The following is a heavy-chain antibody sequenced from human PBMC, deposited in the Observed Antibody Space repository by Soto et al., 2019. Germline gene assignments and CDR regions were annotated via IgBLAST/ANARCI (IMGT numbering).Heavy chain of an antibody. Sequence: SETLSLTCTVSGGSISSYYWSWIRQPPGKGLEWIGYIYYSGSTNYNPSLKSRVTISVDTSKNQFSLKLSSVTAADTAVYYCARWPTYCSSTSCYEAFRQYAFDIWAQGTMVTVSS. V-gene: IGHV4-59*01. D-gene: IGHD2-2*01. CDR3: ARWPTYCSSTSCYEAFRQYAFDI. J-gene: IGHJ3*02. CDR2: IYYSGST. CDR1: GGSISSYY.